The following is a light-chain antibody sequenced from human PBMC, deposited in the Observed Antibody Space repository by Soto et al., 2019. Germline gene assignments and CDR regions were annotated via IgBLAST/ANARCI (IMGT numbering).Light chain of an antibody. V-gene: IGKV1-33*01. CDR2: DAS. J-gene: IGKJ5*01. CDR1: QDISNY. CDR3: QQANSFPIS. Sequence: DIQMTQSPSSLSASVGDRVTITCQASQDISNYLNWYQQKPGEAPKLLIYDASNLKTGVPSRFSGSGSGTHFTFTISSLQPEDIATYYCQQANSFPISFGQGTRLEIK.